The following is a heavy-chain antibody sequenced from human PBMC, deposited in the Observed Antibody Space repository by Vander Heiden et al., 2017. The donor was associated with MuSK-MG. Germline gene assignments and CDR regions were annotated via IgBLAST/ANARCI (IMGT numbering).Heavy chain of an antibody. V-gene: IGHV1-69*04. CDR1: GATFDTYA. Sequence: QVQLVQSGAAVKKPGSSVQVSCEASGATFDTYAISWVRQAPGQGLEWMGRFIPRLGKPDYAQKFQGRVTITADKSTSTAYMELISLRYEDTAVYFCAGEDGYKTGEKDFQHWGQVTQVTVSS. J-gene: IGHJ1*01. D-gene: IGHD6-25*01. CDR2: FIPRLGKP. CDR3: AGEDGYKTGEKDFQH.